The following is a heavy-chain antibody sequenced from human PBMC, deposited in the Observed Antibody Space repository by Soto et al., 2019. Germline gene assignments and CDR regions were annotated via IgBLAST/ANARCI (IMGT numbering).Heavy chain of an antibody. CDR2: IIPILGIA. CDR1: GGTFSSYT. Sequence: ASVKVSCKASGGTFSSYTISWVRQAPGQGLEWMGRIIPILGIANYAQKFQGRVTITADKSTSTAYMELSSLRSEDTAVYYCARAVYPTDRWFDPWGQGTLVTVSS. V-gene: IGHV1-69*02. J-gene: IGHJ5*02. CDR3: ARAVYPTDRWFDP. D-gene: IGHD4-4*01.